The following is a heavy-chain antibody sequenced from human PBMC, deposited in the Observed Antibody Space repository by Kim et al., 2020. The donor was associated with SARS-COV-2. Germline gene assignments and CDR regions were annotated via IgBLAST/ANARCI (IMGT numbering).Heavy chain of an antibody. V-gene: IGHV4-39*01. CDR1: GGSISSSSYY. Sequence: SETLSLTCTVSGGSISSSSYYWGWIRQPPGKGLEWIGSIYYSGSTYYNPSLKSRVTISVDTSKNQFSLKLSSVTAADTAVYYCARHDLGLGGYEGFDYWGQGTLVTVSS. D-gene: IGHD5-12*01. CDR3: ARHDLGLGGYEGFDY. J-gene: IGHJ4*02. CDR2: IYYSGST.